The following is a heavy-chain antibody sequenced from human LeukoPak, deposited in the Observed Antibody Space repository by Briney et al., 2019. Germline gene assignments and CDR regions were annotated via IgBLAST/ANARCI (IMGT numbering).Heavy chain of an antibody. D-gene: IGHD3-10*01. Sequence: SDTLSLTCAACGGSFSGYYWSWLRQPPGTGLEWIGEINHSGSTNYNPSLKSRVTISVDTSKNQFSLKLSSVTAADTAVYYCARGAAVGTMDYYGSGSYYWFDPWGQGTLVTVSS. CDR1: GGSFSGYY. J-gene: IGHJ5*02. CDR2: INHSGST. V-gene: IGHV4-34*01. CDR3: ARGAAVGTMDYYGSGSYYWFDP.